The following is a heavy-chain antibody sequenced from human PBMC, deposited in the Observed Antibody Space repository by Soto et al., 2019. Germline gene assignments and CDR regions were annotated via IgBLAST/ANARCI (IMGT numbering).Heavy chain of an antibody. CDR3: ARGHCTNGVCYGSESVEATDFDY. D-gene: IGHD2-8*01. Sequence: ASVKVSCKASGYTFTSYYMHWVRQAPGQGLEWMGIINPSGGSTSYAQKFQGRVTMTRDTSTSTVYMELSSLRSEDTAVYYCARGHCTNGVCYGSESVEATDFDYWGQGTLVTVSS. CDR2: INPSGGST. CDR1: GYTFTSYY. V-gene: IGHV1-46*01. J-gene: IGHJ4*02.